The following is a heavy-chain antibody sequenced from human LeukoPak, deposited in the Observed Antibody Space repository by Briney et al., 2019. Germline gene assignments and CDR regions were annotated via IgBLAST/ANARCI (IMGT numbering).Heavy chain of an antibody. Sequence: SETLSLTCTVSGGSISTYYWNWIRQPPGKGLEWIGYIYYTGNTYSNPSLKSRVTISVDASKNQFSLKLTSLTAADTAVYYCARGLMSSSWYFDYWGLGNLVTVSS. V-gene: IGHV4-59*01. CDR1: GGSISTYY. CDR3: ARGLMSSSWYFDY. CDR2: IYYTGNT. D-gene: IGHD6-13*01. J-gene: IGHJ4*02.